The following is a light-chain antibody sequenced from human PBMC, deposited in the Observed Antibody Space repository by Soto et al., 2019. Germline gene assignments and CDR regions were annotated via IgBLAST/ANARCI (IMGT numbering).Light chain of an antibody. CDR1: TVEFGGYYH. V-gene: IGLV2-8*01. Sequence: ALTPPPSACGSPGQSFTSSCTVTTVEFGGYYHVSWYQHHPGKVPKLIIYEVTKRPSGVPDRFSGSKLGNTASLTVSGLQSEDEADYYCMSYVGSNIFVFGTGTKVTVL. CDR3: MSYVGSNIFV. CDR2: EVT. J-gene: IGLJ1*01.